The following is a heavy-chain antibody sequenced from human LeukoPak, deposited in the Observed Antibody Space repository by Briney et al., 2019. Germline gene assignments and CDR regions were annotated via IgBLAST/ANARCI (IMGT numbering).Heavy chain of an antibody. CDR1: GGSISSYY. J-gene: IGHJ6*02. CDR2: IYYSGST. D-gene: IGHD3-10*01. V-gene: IGHV4-59*01. CDR3: ARTGGSGSYYPYYYYGMDV. Sequence: PSETLSLTCTVSGGSISSYYWSWIRQPPGKGLEWIGYIYYSGSTNYNPSLKSRVTISVDTSKNRFSLKLSSVTAADTAVYYCARTGGSGSYYPYYYYGMDVWGQGTTVTVSS.